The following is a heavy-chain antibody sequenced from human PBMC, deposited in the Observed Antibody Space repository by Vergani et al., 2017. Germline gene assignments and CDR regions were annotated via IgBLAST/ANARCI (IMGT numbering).Heavy chain of an antibody. Sequence: QVQLHESGPGLVKPSQTLSLTCTVSGGSITSGSFYWSWIRQPAGKGLEWIGRIHSSGTTNYNPSLKSRVTLSVDTSKNQLSLRMTSVTAADTAVYYCARDSWTSELRGVYWFDTWGQGTLVSFSS. CDR2: IHSSGTT. V-gene: IGHV4-61*02. J-gene: IGHJ5*02. CDR3: ARDSWTSELRGVYWFDT. D-gene: IGHD3-10*01. CDR1: GGSITSGSFY.